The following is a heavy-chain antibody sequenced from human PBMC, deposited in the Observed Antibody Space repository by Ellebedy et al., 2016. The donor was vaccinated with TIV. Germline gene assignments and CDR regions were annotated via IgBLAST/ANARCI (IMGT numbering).Heavy chain of an antibody. CDR1: GYTFTGYY. J-gene: IGHJ6*03. V-gene: IGHV1-2*02. CDR2: INPNSGGT. D-gene: IGHD2-15*01. Sequence: ASVKVSCXASGYTFTGYYMHWVRQAPGQGLEWMGWINPNSGGTNYAQKFQGRVTMTRDTSISTAYMELSRLRSDDTAVYYCARGGLTPRYYYYMDVWGKGTTVTVSS. CDR3: ARGGLTPRYYYYMDV.